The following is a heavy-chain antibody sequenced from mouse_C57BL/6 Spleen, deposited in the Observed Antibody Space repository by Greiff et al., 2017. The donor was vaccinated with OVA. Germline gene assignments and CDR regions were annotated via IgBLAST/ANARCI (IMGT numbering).Heavy chain of an antibody. CDR2: IDPSDSYT. Sequence: QVQLQQPGAELVRPGTSVKLSCKASGYTFTSYWMHWVKQRPGQGLEWIGVIDPSDSYTKYNQKFKGKATLTVDTSTSTDYMQISSLTSEDAVVYYCARREVYGSSLSWFADWGQGTLVTVSA. J-gene: IGHJ3*01. CDR1: GYTFTSYW. D-gene: IGHD1-1*01. CDR3: ARREVYGSSLSWFAD. V-gene: IGHV1-59*01.